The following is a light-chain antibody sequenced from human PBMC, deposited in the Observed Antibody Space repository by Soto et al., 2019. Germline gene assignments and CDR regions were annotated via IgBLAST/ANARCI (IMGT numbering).Light chain of an antibody. CDR1: QSVSSSY. CDR2: GAS. CDR3: QQYGRT. J-gene: IGKJ1*01. Sequence: EIVLTHSPGTLSLSPLERASLSCRASQSVSSSYLAWYQQKPGQAPRLLIYGASSRATGIPDRFSGSGSGTDFTLTISRLEPEDFAVYYCQQYGRTFGQGTKVDIK. V-gene: IGKV3-20*01.